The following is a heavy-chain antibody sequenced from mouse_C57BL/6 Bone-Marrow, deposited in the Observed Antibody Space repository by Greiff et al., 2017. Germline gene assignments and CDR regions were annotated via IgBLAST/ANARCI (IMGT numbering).Heavy chain of an antibody. D-gene: IGHD2-10*01. CDR2: ISYDGSN. V-gene: IGHV3-6*01. Sequence: EVKLQESGPGLVKPSQSLSLTCSVTGYSITSGYYWNWIRQFPGNKLEWMGYISYDGSNNYHPSLKNRISITRDTSKNQFFLKLNSVTTEDTATDYCARGEAYYEAWFAYWGQGTLVTVSA. CDR3: ARGEAYYEAWFAY. J-gene: IGHJ3*01. CDR1: GYSITSGYY.